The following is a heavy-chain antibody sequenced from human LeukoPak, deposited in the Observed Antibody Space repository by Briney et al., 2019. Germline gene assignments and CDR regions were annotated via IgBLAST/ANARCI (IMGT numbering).Heavy chain of an antibody. CDR1: GFTFSSYD. Sequence: PGGSLRLSCAASGFTFSSYDMAWVRQAPGKGLEWVALIWYDGSDQYYADSVKGRFTISRDSSTNTLYLQMNSLRAEDTAVYYCARGENTVSTFPLDVRGQGTTVTVSS. J-gene: IGHJ6*02. V-gene: IGHV3-33*01. D-gene: IGHD4-17*01. CDR3: ARGENTVSTFPLDV. CDR2: IWYDGSDQ.